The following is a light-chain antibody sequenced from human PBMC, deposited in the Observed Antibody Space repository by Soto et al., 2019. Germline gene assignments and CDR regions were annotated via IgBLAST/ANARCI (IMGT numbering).Light chain of an antibody. CDR2: AAS. V-gene: IGKV1-8*01. Sequence: AIRMTQSPSSFSASTGDRVTITCRARQGISSYLAWYQQKPGNAPKLLIYAASTLQSGVPSRFSGSAPGTDSPLAVTGLQSEDVANHYCQHYYSYPVGFGQGTKVEIK. CDR3: QHYYSYPVG. CDR1: QGISSY. J-gene: IGKJ1*01.